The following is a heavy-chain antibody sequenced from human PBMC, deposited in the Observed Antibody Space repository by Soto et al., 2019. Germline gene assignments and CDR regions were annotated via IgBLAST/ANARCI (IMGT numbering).Heavy chain of an antibody. CDR1: GGSISSYY. CDR2: IYYSGST. V-gene: IGHV4-59*01. J-gene: IGHJ5*02. CDR3: ARDTRVGGANWFDP. D-gene: IGHD3-10*01. Sequence: SETLSLTCTVSGGSISSYYWSWIRQPPGKGLEWIGYIYYSGSTNYNPSLKSRVTISVDTSKNQFSLKLSSVTAADKAVYYCARDTRVGGANWFDPRGKGTLVTVSS.